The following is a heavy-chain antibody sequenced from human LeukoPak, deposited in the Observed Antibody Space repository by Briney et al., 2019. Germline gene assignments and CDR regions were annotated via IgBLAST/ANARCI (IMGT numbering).Heavy chain of an antibody. V-gene: IGHV3-48*03. J-gene: IGHJ4*02. Sequence: GGSLRLSCAASGFTFSSYEMNWIRQAPGKGLEWISYISNSGSTKYYADSVKGRFTISRDNAKNSLYLQMNSLRAEDTAVYYCAAVIDYWGQGTLVTVSS. CDR3: AAVIDY. CDR1: GFTFSSYE. CDR2: ISNSGSTK.